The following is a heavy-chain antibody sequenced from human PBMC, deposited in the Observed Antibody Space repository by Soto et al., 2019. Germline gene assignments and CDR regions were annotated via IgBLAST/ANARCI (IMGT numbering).Heavy chain of an antibody. V-gene: IGHV4-31*03. D-gene: IGHD3-3*01. CDR2: IYYSGST. Sequence: SETLSLTCTVSGGSISSGGYYWSWIRQHPGKGLEWIGYIYYSGSTYYNPSLKSRVTISVDTSKNQFSLKLSSVTAADTAVYYCARNDFWSGYYIDYWGQGTLVTVSS. J-gene: IGHJ4*02. CDR1: GGSISSGGYY. CDR3: ARNDFWSGYYIDY.